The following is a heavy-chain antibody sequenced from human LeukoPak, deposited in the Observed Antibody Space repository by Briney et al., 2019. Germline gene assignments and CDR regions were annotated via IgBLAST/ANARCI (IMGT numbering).Heavy chain of an antibody. J-gene: IGHJ6*02. V-gene: IGHV3-9*01. CDR2: ISWNSGSI. CDR3: AKERKLAYSGMDV. CDR1: GFTFDDYA. Sequence: PGRSLRLSCAASGFTFDDYAMHWVRQAPGKGLEWVSGISWNSGSIGYADSVKGRFTISRDNAKNSLYLQMNSLRAEDTALYYCAKERKLAYSGMDVWGQGTTVTVSS.